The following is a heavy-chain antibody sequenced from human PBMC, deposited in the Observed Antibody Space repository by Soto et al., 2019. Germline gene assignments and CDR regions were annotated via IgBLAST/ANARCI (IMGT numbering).Heavy chain of an antibody. D-gene: IGHD3-10*01. CDR3: ARGARNYYYFDY. Sequence: EVQLVESGGGLVQPGGSLRLSCAASGFIFSDYWIHWVHQAPGKGLVWVSRIKSDESTTNYADSVWGRLTISRDNAKNTVYLQMNSLRVEDTAVYYCARGARNYYYFDYWGQGTLVTVSS. V-gene: IGHV3-74*01. CDR2: IKSDESTT. J-gene: IGHJ4*02. CDR1: GFIFSDYW.